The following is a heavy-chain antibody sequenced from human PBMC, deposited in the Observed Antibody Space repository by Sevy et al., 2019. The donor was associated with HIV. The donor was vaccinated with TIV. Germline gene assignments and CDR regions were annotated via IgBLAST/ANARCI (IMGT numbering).Heavy chain of an antibody. CDR3: ARDGGTMTTPGSFDI. V-gene: IGHV4-30-2*01. Sequence: SETLSLTCAVSGVSISSGAYSWNWIRQPPGKDLEWIGYIYHTGNTYYHPSLKSRITISLDRSKNQFSLRLSSVTAADTAVYFCARDGGTMTTPGSFDIWGQGTIVTVSS. CDR2: IYHTGNT. CDR1: GVSISSGAYS. D-gene: IGHD4-17*01. J-gene: IGHJ3*02.